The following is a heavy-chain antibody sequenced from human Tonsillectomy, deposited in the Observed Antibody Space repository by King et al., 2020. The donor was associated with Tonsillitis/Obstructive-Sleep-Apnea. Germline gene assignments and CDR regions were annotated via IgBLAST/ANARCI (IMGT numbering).Heavy chain of an antibody. J-gene: IGHJ4*02. CDR2: ISYDGSNK. Sequence: VQLVESGGGVVQPGRSLRLSCAASGFTFSSYAMHWVRQAPGKGLEWVAVISYDGSNKYYADSVKGRFTISRGNSKNTLYLQMNSLRAEDTAVYYCARDSRKRPYCGGDCYPDYWGQGTLVTVSS. D-gene: IGHD2-21*01. CDR3: ARDSRKRPYCGGDCYPDY. CDR1: GFTFSSYA. V-gene: IGHV3-30*01.